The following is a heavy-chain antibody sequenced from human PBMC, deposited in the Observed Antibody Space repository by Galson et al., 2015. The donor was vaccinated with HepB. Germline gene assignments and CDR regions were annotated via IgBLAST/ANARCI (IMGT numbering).Heavy chain of an antibody. J-gene: IGHJ4*02. CDR2: IWYDGTEK. CDR1: GFTFRSYA. D-gene: IGHD1-26*01. V-gene: IGHV3-33*01. CDR3: AREKIVGAYAGKDY. Sequence: SLRLSCAASGFTFRSYAMHWVRQAPGKGLEWVAVIWYDGTEKYYADSVKGRFTISRDNSKNTLYLQMNSLRVEDTAVYYCAREKIVGAYAGKDYWGQGTLVTVSS.